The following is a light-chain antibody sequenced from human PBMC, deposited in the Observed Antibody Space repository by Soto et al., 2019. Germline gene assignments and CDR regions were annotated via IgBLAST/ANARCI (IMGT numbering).Light chain of an antibody. Sequence: QSALTQPASVSGSPGQSINISCTGTSSDVGGYDYVSWYQQHPGKAPKLMIYDVSDRPTEVSKRFSGSKSGNTAYLTISGLQAVDEADYHCSSYTSISTWLFGGGTKVTVL. CDR3: SSYTSISTWL. CDR2: DVS. V-gene: IGLV2-14*03. CDR1: SSDVGGYDY. J-gene: IGLJ2*01.